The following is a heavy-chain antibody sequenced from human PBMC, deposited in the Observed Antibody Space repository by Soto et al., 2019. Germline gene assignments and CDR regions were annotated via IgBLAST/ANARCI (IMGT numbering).Heavy chain of an antibody. V-gene: IGHV4-34*01. CDR1: GGSFSTDY. CDR3: ARVLAARASRDFDY. Sequence: SETLSLTCAVYGGSFSTDYWSWIRQPPGKGLEWIGEINPSGGTNYNPSLKSRVTISVATSKYQFSLKLSSVTAADTAVYYCARVLAARASRDFDYWGQGTLVTVSS. J-gene: IGHJ4*02. CDR2: INPSGGT. D-gene: IGHD6-6*01.